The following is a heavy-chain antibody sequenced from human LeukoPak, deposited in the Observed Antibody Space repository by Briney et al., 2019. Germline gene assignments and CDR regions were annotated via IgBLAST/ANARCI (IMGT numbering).Heavy chain of an antibody. CDR2: VIPIFGTA. J-gene: IGHJ4*02. Sequence: SVKVSCKASGVTFSSDAISWVRQAPGQGLEWMGGVIPIFGTANYAQKFQSRVTITTDESTSTAYMELSSLRSEETAVYYCARDAYYYDSSGYYTGLPSDYWGQGTLVTVSS. CDR1: GVTFSSDA. D-gene: IGHD3-22*01. CDR3: ARDAYYYDSSGYYTGLPSDY. V-gene: IGHV1-69*05.